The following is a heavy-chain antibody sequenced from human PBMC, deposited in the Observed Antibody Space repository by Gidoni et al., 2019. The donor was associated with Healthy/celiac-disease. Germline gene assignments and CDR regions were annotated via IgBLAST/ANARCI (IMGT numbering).Heavy chain of an antibody. CDR1: GGSFSGYY. Sequence: QVQLQQWGAGLLKPSETLSLTCAVYGGSFSGYYWSWIRQPPGKGLEWIGEINHSGSTNYNPSLKSRVTISVDTSKNQFSLKLSSVTAADTAVYYCARAGRGYSYGFFDYWAREPWSPSPQ. D-gene: IGHD5-18*01. V-gene: IGHV4-34*01. CDR3: ARAGRGYSYGFFDY. J-gene: IGHJ4*02. CDR2: INHSGST.